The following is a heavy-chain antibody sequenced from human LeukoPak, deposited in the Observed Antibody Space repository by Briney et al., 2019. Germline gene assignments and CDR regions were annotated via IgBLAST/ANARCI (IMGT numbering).Heavy chain of an antibody. D-gene: IGHD3-10*01. CDR2: ISGSGGST. J-gene: IGHJ6*02. CDR3: ARGGYYGSGRPYGMDV. CDR1: GFTFSSYA. Sequence: GGSLRLSCAASGFTFSSYAMSWVRQAPGKGLEWVSAISGSGGSTYYADSVKGRFTISRDNSKNTLYLQMNSLRAEDTAVYYCARGGYYGSGRPYGMDVWGQGTTVTVSS. V-gene: IGHV3-23*01.